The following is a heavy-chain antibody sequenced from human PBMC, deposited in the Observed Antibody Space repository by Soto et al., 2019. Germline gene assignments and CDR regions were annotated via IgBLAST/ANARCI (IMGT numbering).Heavy chain of an antibody. CDR1: GGTFRSYA. CDR2: LIPILGTA. Sequence: QVQLVQSGAEVKQPGSSVRVSCKTSGGTFRSYAFSWVRQAPGQGLEWMGGLIPILGTANYAQKLQGRLAMIADESTSTAYMELSSLRSEDTAVYYCARSDYCGGDCYAFLDYWGQGTLVTVPS. J-gene: IGHJ4*02. CDR3: ARSDYCGGDCYAFLDY. V-gene: IGHV1-69*12. D-gene: IGHD2-21*02.